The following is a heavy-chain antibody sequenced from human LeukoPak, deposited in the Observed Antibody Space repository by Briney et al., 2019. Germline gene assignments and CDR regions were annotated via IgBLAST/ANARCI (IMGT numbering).Heavy chain of an antibody. CDR2: INPNSGGT. V-gene: IGHV1-2*06. CDR3: ARGDRSPNWFDP. Sequence: ASVKVSCKASGYTFTGYYIHWVREAPGQGLEWMGRINPNSGGTSYAQNFQGRVTMTRDTSISTAYMELRRLRSDDTAVYYCARGDRSPNWFDPWGQGTLVTVSS. CDR1: GYTFTGYY. J-gene: IGHJ5*02. D-gene: IGHD3-16*01.